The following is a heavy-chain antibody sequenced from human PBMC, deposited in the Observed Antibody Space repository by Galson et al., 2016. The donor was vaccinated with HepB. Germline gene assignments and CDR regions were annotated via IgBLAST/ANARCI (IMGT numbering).Heavy chain of an antibody. CDR1: GFTFTYFV. Sequence: SLRLSCAASGFTFTYFVIHWVRQAPGKGLEYVSAISSNGDSTYYANSVKGRFTISRDNSKNTLYLQMGSLRAEDMAVYYCARARGHPTDFRLGAYDLWGRGTMVSVSS. D-gene: IGHD2-21*01. CDR3: ARARGHPTDFRLGAYDL. CDR2: ISSNGDST. V-gene: IGHV3-64*01. J-gene: IGHJ3*01.